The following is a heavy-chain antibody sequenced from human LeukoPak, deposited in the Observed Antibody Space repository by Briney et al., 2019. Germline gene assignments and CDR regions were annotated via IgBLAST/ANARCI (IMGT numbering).Heavy chain of an antibody. V-gene: IGHV4-34*01. J-gene: IGHJ5*02. Sequence: SETLSLTCAVYGGSFSGYYWSWIRQPPGKGLEWIGEINHSGSTNYNPSLKSRVTISVDTPKNQFSLKLSSVTAADTAVYYCARSPATRSSSWYSWWFDPWGQGTLVTVSS. CDR2: INHSGST. CDR3: ARSPATRSSSWYSWWFDP. CDR1: GGSFSGYY. D-gene: IGHD6-13*01.